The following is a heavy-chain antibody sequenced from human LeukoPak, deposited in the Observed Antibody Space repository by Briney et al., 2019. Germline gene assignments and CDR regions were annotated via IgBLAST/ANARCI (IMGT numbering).Heavy chain of an antibody. CDR1: GGSISSGDYY. CDR2: IYYSGST. V-gene: IGHV4-30-4*08. J-gene: IGHJ4*02. D-gene: IGHD2-21*01. Sequence: SQTLSLTCTVSGGSISSGDYYWSWIRQPPGKGLEWIGYIYYSGSTYYNPSLKSRVTISVDTSKNQFSLKLSSVTAADTAVYYCASCGGDCYSLSYWGQGTLVTVSS. CDR3: ASCGGDCYSLSY.